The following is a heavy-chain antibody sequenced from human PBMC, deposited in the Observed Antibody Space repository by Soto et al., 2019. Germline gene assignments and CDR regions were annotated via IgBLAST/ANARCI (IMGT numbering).Heavy chain of an antibody. D-gene: IGHD2-8*02. V-gene: IGHV3-9*01. CDR1: GFIFDDYA. CDR2: ISWNSGSI. Sequence: PGGSLRLSCAASGFIFDDYAMHWVRQAPGKGLEWVSGISWNSGSIGYADSVKGRFTISRDNAKNSLYLQMNSLRAEDTAFYYCAKDFELAVPTYYFDYWGQGTLVTVSS. J-gene: IGHJ4*02. CDR3: AKDFELAVPTYYFDY.